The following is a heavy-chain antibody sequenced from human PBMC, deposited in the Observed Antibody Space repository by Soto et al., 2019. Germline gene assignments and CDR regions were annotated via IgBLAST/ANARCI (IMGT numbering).Heavy chain of an antibody. CDR3: ARHQDYYDSSGYYSYYYYGMDV. Sequence: SETLSLTCTVSGGSISSSSYYWGWIRQPPGKGLEWIGSIYYSGSTHYNPSLKSRVTISVDTSENQFSLKLSSVTAADTAVYYCARHQDYYDSSGYYSYYYYGMDVWGQGTTVTVSS. J-gene: IGHJ6*02. CDR1: GGSISSSSYY. V-gene: IGHV4-39*01. CDR2: IYYSGST. D-gene: IGHD3-22*01.